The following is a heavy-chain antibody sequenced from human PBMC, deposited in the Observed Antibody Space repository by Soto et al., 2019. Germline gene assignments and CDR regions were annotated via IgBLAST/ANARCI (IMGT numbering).Heavy chain of an antibody. CDR2: IDWDDDK. D-gene: IGHD3-22*01. V-gene: IGHV2-70*11. Sequence: SGPTLVNPTQTLTLTCTFSGFSLSTSGMCVSWIRQPPGKALEWLARIDWDDDKYYSTSLKTRLTISKDTSKNQVVLTMTNMDPVDTATYYCARTLYYYDSSGYYWLPAAFDYWGQGTLVTVSS. J-gene: IGHJ4*02. CDR3: ARTLYYYDSSGYYWLPAAFDY. CDR1: GFSLSTSGMC.